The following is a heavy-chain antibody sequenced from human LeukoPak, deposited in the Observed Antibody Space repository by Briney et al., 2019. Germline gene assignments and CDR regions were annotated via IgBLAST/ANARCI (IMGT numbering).Heavy chain of an antibody. V-gene: IGHV1-18*01. CDR1: GYTFTSYG. D-gene: IGHD3-10*01. CDR2: ISAYNGNT. Sequence: ASVKVSCKASGYTFTSYGISWVRQAPGQGLEWMGWISAYNGNTNYAQKLQGRVTMTTDTSTSTAYMQLRSLRSDDTAVYYCARSVYYYGSGSYPFDYWGQGTLVTVSS. J-gene: IGHJ4*02. CDR3: ARSVYYYGSGSYPFDY.